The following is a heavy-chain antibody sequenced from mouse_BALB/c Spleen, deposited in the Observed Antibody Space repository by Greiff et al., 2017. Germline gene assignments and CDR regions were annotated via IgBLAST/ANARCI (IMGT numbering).Heavy chain of an antibody. D-gene: IGHD1-1*01. V-gene: IGHV5-17*02. CDR3: ARRYGSSYYFDV. Sequence: EVQVVESGGGLVQPGGSRKLSCAASGFTFSSFGMHWVRQAPEKGLEWVAYISSGSSTIYYADTVKGRFTISRDNPKNTLFLQMTSLKSEDTAMDYCARRYGSSYYFDVWGAGTTVTVSS. J-gene: IGHJ1*01. CDR1: GFTFSSFG. CDR2: ISSGSSTI.